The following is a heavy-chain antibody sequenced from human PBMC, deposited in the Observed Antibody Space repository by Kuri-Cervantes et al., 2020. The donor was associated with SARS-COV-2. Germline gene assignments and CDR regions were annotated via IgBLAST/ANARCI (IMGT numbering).Heavy chain of an antibody. CDR2: IYYSGST. J-gene: IGHJ4*02. Sequence: GSLRLSCTVSGGSISSYYWSWIRQPPGKGLEWIGYIYYSGSTNYNPSLKSRVTISVDTSKSQFSLKLSSVTAADTAVYYCARGGYDSSGYYIFDFDYWGQGTLVTVSS. D-gene: IGHD3-22*01. CDR1: GGSISSYY. CDR3: ARGGYDSSGYYIFDFDY. V-gene: IGHV4-59*01.